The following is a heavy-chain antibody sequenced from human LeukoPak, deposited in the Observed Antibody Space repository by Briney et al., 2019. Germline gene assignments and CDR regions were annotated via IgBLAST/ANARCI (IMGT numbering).Heavy chain of an antibody. D-gene: IGHD1-20*01. Sequence: SETLSLTCAVYGGSFSGYYWSWIRQPPGKGLEWIGEINHSGSTNYNPSLKSRVTISVDTSKNQFSLKLSSVTAADTAVYYCERGNWNDVGSNWFDPWGQGTLVTVSS. CDR3: ERGNWNDVGSNWFDP. J-gene: IGHJ5*02. V-gene: IGHV4-34*01. CDR2: INHSGST. CDR1: GGSFSGYY.